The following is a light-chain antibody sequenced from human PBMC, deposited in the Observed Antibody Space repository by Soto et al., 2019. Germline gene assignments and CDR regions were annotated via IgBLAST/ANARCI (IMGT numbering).Light chain of an antibody. CDR2: DVT. J-gene: IGLJ2*01. CDR1: SSDVGGYNY. Sequence: QSALTQPASVSGSPGQSITISCTGTSSDVGGYNYVSRYQQHPGKAPKLLICDVTNRPSGFSNRFSGSKSGNTASLTISGLQTEDEADYYCSSFASSIPLVFGGGTKVTVL. CDR3: SSFASSIPLV. V-gene: IGLV2-14*03.